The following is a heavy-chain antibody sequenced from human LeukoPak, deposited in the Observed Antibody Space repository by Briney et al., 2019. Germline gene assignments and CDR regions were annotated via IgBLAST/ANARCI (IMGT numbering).Heavy chain of an antibody. D-gene: IGHD3-22*01. CDR2: IWYDGTNK. CDR3: ARAAYDSSGYLTL. V-gene: IGHV3-33*08. CDR1: GFTFSSFW. Sequence: GGSLRLSCAASGFTFSSFWMSWVRQAPGKGLEWVAVIWYDGTNKYYADSVKGRFTISRDSPKNTLYLQMNSLRAEDTAVYYCARAAYDSSGYLTLWGQGTLVTVSS. J-gene: IGHJ4*02.